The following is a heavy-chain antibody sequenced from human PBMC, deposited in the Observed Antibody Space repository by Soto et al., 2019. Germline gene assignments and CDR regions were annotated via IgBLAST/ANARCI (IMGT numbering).Heavy chain of an antibody. CDR1: GFTFSSYG. V-gene: IGHV3-30*03. Sequence: QVQLVESGGGVVQPGRSLRLSCAASGFTFSSYGMHWVRQAPGKGLEWVAVISYDGSNKYYADSVKGRFTISRDNSKNTLYLQMNSLRAEDTAVYYCARVVGDYDSSGPFDYWGQGTLVTVSS. CDR3: ARVVGDYDSSGPFDY. D-gene: IGHD3-22*01. J-gene: IGHJ4*02. CDR2: ISYDGSNK.